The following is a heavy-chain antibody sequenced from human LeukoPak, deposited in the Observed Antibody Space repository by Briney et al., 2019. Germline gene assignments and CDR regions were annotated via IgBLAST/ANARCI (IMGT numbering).Heavy chain of an antibody. V-gene: IGHV3-74*01. J-gene: IGHJ4*02. CDR2: INSDGSST. Sequence: GGSLRLSCAASGFTFSSYWMHWVRQAPGKGLVWVSRINSDGSSTNYADSVKGRFTMSRDNAKNTLYLQMNSLRAEDTAVYYCAKAAGLKDIVVVPAASYYFDYWGQGALVTVSS. D-gene: IGHD2-2*01. CDR3: AKAAGLKDIVVVPAASYYFDY. CDR1: GFTFSSYW.